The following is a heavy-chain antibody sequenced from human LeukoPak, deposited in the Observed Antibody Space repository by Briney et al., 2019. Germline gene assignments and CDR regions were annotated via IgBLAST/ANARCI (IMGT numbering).Heavy chain of an antibody. CDR2: ISYDGSNK. CDR3: ASTVAVAGTDVLGTVDY. D-gene: IGHD6-19*01. V-gene: IGHV3-30-3*01. CDR1: GFTFSSYA. J-gene: IGHJ4*02. Sequence: PGGSLRLSCAASGFTFSSYAMHWVRQAPGKGLEWVAVISYDGSNKYYADSVKGRFTISRDNSKNTLYLQMNSLRAEDTAVYYCASTVAVAGTDVLGTVDYWGQGTLVTVSS.